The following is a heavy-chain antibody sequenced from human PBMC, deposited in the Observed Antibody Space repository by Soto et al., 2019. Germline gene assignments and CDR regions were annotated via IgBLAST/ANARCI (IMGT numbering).Heavy chain of an antibody. CDR2: IIPILGIA. CDR3: ARDLAARQGWFDP. V-gene: IGHV1-69*04. CDR1: GGTFSSYT. J-gene: IGHJ5*02. Sequence: GASVKVSCKASGGTFSSYTISWVRQAPGQGLEWMGRIIPILGIANYAQKFQGRVTITADKSTSTAYMELSSLRSEDTAVYYCARDLAARQGWFDPRGQGTLVTVSS. D-gene: IGHD6-6*01.